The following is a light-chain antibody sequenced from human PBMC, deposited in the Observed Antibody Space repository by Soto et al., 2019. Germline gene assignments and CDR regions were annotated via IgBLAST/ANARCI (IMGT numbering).Light chain of an antibody. CDR3: SSYTSNSNPYV. V-gene: IGLV2-14*01. Sequence: QSALTQPASVSGSPGQSITISCTGSSSDIGAYTSVSWYQQHPGKAPKLMISEVTNRPSGVSSRFSGSKSGNTASLTISGLQADDEADYYCSSYTSNSNPYVFGTGTKVTVL. CDR2: EVT. CDR1: SSDIGAYTS. J-gene: IGLJ1*01.